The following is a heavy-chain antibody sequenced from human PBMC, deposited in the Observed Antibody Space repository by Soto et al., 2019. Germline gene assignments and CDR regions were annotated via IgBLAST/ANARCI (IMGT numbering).Heavy chain of an antibody. D-gene: IGHD3-10*01. CDR3: TRSSGRRYYGMDV. J-gene: IGHJ6*02. CDR2: IRSKAYGGTT. Sequence: PGGSLRLSCTASGFTFGDYARSWFRQAPGKGREWVGFIRSKAYGGTTEYAASVKGGFTISRDDSKSIAYLQMNSLKTEDTPVYYCTRSSGRRYYGMDVWGQGTTVTVSS. CDR1: GFTFGDYA. V-gene: IGHV3-49*03.